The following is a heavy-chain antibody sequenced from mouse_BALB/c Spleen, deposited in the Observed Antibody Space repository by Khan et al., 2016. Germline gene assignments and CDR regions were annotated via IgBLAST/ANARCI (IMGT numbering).Heavy chain of an antibody. CDR1: GYSITSGYY. D-gene: IGHD1-1*01. CDR2: ISYDGSN. CDR3: ARDPFYYYGSSYWYCDV. Sequence: EVQLVESGPGLVKPSQSLSLTCSVTGYSITSGYYWNWIRQFPGNKLEWMGYISYDGSNNYNPSHKNRISITRDTSKNQFFLKLKSVTTEDTATYYCARDPFYYYGSSYWYCDVWGAGTTVTVSS. V-gene: IGHV3-6*02. J-gene: IGHJ1*01.